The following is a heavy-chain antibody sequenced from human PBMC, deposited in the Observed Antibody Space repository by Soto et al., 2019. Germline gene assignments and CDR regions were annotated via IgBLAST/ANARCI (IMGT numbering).Heavy chain of an antibody. V-gene: IGHV4-4*07. J-gene: IGHJ5*02. D-gene: IGHD6-6*01. Sequence: SETLSLTCTVSGGSVSSNYWTWIRQPAGKGLEWIGRMYISGTTDYNPSLRGRVTMSVDTSKNHFSLTLTSVTAADTAVYYCARERAAPSWIDPWGRGTLVTVSS. CDR2: MYISGTT. CDR1: GGSVSSNY. CDR3: ARERAAPSWIDP.